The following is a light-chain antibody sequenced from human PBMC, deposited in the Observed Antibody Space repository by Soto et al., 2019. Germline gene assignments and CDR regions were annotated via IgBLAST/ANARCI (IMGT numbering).Light chain of an antibody. V-gene: IGLV1-51*02. CDR1: TSNIGTNY. CDR3: ETWDSSLTAGV. CDR2: ENN. Sequence: QSVLTQPPSVSAAPGQKVTISCSGTTSNIGTNYVSWYRQLPGTAPKLLIYENNKRPSGIPDRISGSKSDTSATLGITGLQTGDEAVYYCETWDSSLTAGVFGGGTKVTVL. J-gene: IGLJ2*01.